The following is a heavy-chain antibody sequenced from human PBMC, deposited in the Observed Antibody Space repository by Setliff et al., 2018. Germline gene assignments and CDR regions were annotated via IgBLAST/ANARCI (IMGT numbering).Heavy chain of an antibody. Sequence: ETLSLTCTVSGGSISSSNYYWGWIRQPPGKGLEWIGNIYYGGSAYYNPSLKSRVTISVDTSKNQFSLKLSSVTAADTAMYYCARILGYCSGGSCYVPYWGQGTLVTVPQ. D-gene: IGHD2-15*01. CDR1: GGSISSSNYY. V-gene: IGHV4-39*07. CDR3: ARILGYCSGGSCYVPY. J-gene: IGHJ4*02. CDR2: IYYGGSA.